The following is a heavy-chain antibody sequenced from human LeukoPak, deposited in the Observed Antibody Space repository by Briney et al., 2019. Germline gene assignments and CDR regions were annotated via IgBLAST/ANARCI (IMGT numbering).Heavy chain of an antibody. CDR3: AKDGGKEWEPELDY. Sequence: GGCLRLSCAASGFTFSSYGMHWVREAPGKGVEWVAFIRYDGSNKYYADSVKGGFTISRDNSKNTLYLQMNSLRAEDTAVYYCAKDGGKEWEPELDYWGQGTLVTVSS. V-gene: IGHV3-30*02. CDR2: IRYDGSNK. J-gene: IGHJ4*02. D-gene: IGHD1-26*01. CDR1: GFTFSSYG.